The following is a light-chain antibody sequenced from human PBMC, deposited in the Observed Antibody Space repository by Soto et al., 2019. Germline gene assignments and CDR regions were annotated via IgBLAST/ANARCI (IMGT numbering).Light chain of an antibody. CDR1: SSNIGSNA. V-gene: IGLV1-44*01. Sequence: QTVVTQPPSASGTPGQRVTISCSGSSSNIGSNAVSWYQHFPGTAPKVLIYSDDQRPSGVPDRFSGSKSGTSASLASSGLQAEDEADYFCAAWGDSLNTWVFGGGTQLTVL. CDR2: SDD. J-gene: IGLJ3*02. CDR3: AAWGDSLNTWV.